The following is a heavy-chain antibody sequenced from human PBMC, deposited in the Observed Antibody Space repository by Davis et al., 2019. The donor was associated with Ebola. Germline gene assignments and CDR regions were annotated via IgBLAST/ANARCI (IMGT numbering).Heavy chain of an antibody. V-gene: IGHV3-7*01. Sequence: GESLKISCAASGFTFSSYWMSWVRQAPGKGLEWVANIKQDGSEKYYVDSVKGRFTISRDNAKNSLYLQMNSLRAEDTAVYYCASGWGRDYWGQGTLVTVSS. D-gene: IGHD3-16*01. CDR3: ASGWGRDY. CDR2: IKQDGSEK. J-gene: IGHJ4*02. CDR1: GFTFSSYW.